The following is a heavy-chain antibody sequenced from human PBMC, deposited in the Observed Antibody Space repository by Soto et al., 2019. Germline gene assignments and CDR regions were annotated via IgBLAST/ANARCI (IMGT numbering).Heavy chain of an antibody. Sequence: QVQLQESGPGLVKPSETLSLTCTVSGGSISSYCWSWIRQPPGKGLEWIGYIYYSGSTNYNPSLKSRVTISVDTSKNQFSLKLSSVTAADTAVYYCARRYGDAFDIWGQGTMVTVSS. CDR1: GGSISSYC. CDR3: ARRYGDAFDI. D-gene: IGHD4-17*01. V-gene: IGHV4-59*08. CDR2: IYYSGST. J-gene: IGHJ3*02.